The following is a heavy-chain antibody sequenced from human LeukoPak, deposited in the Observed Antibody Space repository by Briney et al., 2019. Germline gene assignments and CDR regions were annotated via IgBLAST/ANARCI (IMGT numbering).Heavy chain of an antibody. CDR1: GITLSNFG. CDR2: ISFDANNT. J-gene: IGHJ4*02. CDR3: ARDRGYYGSGSYRPFDY. D-gene: IGHD3-10*01. Sequence: PGGSLRLSCAASGITLSNFGMHWVRQAPGKGLEWVAFISFDANNTHYTDSVKGRFTISRDNSKSTVYLQMNSLRAEDTAVYYCARDRGYYGSGSYRPFDYWGQGTLVTVSS. V-gene: IGHV3-33*05.